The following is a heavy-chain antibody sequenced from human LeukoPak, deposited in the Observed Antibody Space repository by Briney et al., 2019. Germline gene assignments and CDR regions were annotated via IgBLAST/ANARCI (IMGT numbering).Heavy chain of an antibody. Sequence: SETLSLTCNVSGGSISSTSYYWDWIRQPPGKGLEWIGSTYSSGSTYNNPSLKSRVTISVDTSKNQFSLRLSSVTAADTAVYYCARSNWNAPFDYWGQGTLVTVSS. CDR2: TYSSGST. V-gene: IGHV4-39*01. CDR1: GGSISSTSYY. D-gene: IGHD1-20*01. CDR3: ARSNWNAPFDY. J-gene: IGHJ4*02.